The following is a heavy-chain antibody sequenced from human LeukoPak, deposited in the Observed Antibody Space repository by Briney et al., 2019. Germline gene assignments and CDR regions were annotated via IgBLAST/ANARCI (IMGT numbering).Heavy chain of an antibody. CDR2: IYPGDYDT. D-gene: IGHD4-17*01. Sequence: GESLKISCKGSGYDFSTYYIGWVRQLPGKGLEWMGVIYPGDYDTTYSPSFEDEVTMSVDKSSSSAYLQWRSLKASDTAMYCCARLMLFEYGDYGDAFDIWGQGTMVTVSS. V-gene: IGHV5-51*01. CDR1: GYDFSTYY. CDR3: ARLMLFEYGDYGDAFDI. J-gene: IGHJ3*02.